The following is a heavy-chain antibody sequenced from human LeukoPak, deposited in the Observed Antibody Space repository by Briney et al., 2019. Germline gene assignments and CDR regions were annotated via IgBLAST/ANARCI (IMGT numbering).Heavy chain of an antibody. CDR1: GFTFSDYD. V-gene: IGHV3-13*01. D-gene: IGHD1-1*01. Sequence: PGGSLRLSCAASGFTFSDYDMHWVRQATGKGLEWVSAIGTAGDTYYTGSVKGRFTISRENAKNSLYLQMNSLRAGDTAVYYCARDTQLGSFDYWGQGSLVTVSS. J-gene: IGHJ4*02. CDR3: ARDTQLGSFDY. CDR2: IGTAGDT.